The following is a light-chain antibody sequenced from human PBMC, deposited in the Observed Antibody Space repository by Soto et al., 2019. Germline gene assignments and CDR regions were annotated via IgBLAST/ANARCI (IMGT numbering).Light chain of an antibody. CDR3: SSYAGSNNVL. V-gene: IGLV2-8*01. J-gene: IGLJ2*01. CDR2: EVT. CDR1: SSDVGGNNY. Sequence: QSALTQPPSASGSPGQSVAISCTGTSSDVGGNNYVSWYQQHPGKAPKLMVYEVTKRPSGVPDRFSGSKSGNTASLTVSGLHADDEAYYYCSSYAGSNNVLFGGGTKLTVL.